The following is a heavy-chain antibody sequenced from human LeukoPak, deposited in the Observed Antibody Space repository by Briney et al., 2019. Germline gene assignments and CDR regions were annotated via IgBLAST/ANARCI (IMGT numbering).Heavy chain of an antibody. CDR3: ARVRYYYDNPNY. D-gene: IGHD3-22*01. J-gene: IGHJ4*02. CDR1: GYTLTSYG. Sequence: ASVKDSCKASGYTLTSYGISWVRQAPGQGLEWMGWISAYNGNTNYAQKLQGRVTMTTDTSTSTAYMELRSLSSDDTAVYYCARVRYYYDNPNYWGQGTLVTVSS. V-gene: IGHV1-18*01. CDR2: ISAYNGNT.